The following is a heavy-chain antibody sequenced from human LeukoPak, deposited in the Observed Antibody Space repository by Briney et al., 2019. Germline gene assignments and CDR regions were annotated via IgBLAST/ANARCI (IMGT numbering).Heavy chain of an antibody. V-gene: IGHV4-34*01. CDR2: INHSGSTT. CDR1: GGSFSDYY. CDR3: ARRRWGYGSGSYDY. J-gene: IGHJ4*02. Sequence: SETLSLTCAVYGGSFSDYYWSWIRQSPGKGLEWIGEINHSGSTTNYNPSPKNRVTISVDTSKKQFSLKLSSVTAADTAVYYCARRRWGYGSGSYDYWGQGTLVTVSS. D-gene: IGHD3-10*01.